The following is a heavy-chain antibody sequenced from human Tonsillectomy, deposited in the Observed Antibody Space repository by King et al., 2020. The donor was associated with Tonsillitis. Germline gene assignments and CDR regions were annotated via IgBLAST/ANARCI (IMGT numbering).Heavy chain of an antibody. J-gene: IGHJ4*02. CDR1: DYTFTSFG. D-gene: IGHD3-22*01. CDR2: ITTYNGNT. Sequence: QLVQSGAEVKKPGASVKVSCQTSDYTFTSFGIIWVRQAPGQGLEWIGWITTYNGNTNYEQKLQGRVTMTTDTSTSTAYMELRSLRSDDTAVYYCARDMGYYDSTGYYMYYFDYWGQGTLVTVSS. V-gene: IGHV1-18*01. CDR3: ARDMGYYDSTGYYMYYFDY.